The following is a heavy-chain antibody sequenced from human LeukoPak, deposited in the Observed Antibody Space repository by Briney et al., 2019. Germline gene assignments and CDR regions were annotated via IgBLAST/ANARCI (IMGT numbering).Heavy chain of an antibody. D-gene: IGHD3-9*01. CDR1: GFIFSSYG. V-gene: IGHV3-30*03. CDR3: ARDGPRYFDRLFGPDY. J-gene: IGHJ4*02. CDR2: ISYDGSNK. Sequence: GGSLRLSCAASGFIFSSYGMSWVRQAPGKGLEWVAVISYDGSNKYYADSVKGRFTISRDNSKNTLYLQMNSLRAEDTAVYYCARDGPRYFDRLFGPDYWGQGTLVTVSS.